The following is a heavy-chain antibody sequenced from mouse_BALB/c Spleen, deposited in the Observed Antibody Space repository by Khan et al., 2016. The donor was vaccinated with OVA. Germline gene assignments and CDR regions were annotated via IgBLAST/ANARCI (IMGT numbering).Heavy chain of an antibody. V-gene: IGHV14-3*02. D-gene: IGHD2-14*01. CDR2: IDPANGNT. Sequence: VRLQQSGAELVKPGASVKLSCTASGFNIKDTYMHWVKQRPEEGLEWIGKIDPANGNTKYDPKFQGKATITADTSSNTASLQLSSLTSEDTAVYYCARTYDGTMDYWGQGTSVTVSS. CDR1: GFNIKDTY. J-gene: IGHJ4*01. CDR3: ARTYDGTMDY.